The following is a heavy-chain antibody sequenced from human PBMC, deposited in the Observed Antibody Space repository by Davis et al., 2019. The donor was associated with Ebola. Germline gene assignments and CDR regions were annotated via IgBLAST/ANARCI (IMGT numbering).Heavy chain of an antibody. J-gene: IGHJ6*02. CDR3: ARQGRYSYGSYYYYGMDV. CDR1: GYSFTSYW. Sequence: GESLKISCKGSGYSFTSYWIGWVRQMPGKGLEWMGIIYPGDSDTRYSPSFQGQVTISADKSISTAYLQWSSLKASDTAMYYCARQGRYSYGSYYYYGMDVWGQGTTVTVPS. V-gene: IGHV5-51*01. D-gene: IGHD5-18*01. CDR2: IYPGDSDT.